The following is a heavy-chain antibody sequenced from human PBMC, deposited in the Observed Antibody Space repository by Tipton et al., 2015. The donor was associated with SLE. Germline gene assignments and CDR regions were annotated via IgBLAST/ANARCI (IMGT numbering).Heavy chain of an antibody. CDR2: IYSNGYT. D-gene: IGHD3-16*01. Sequence: TLSLTCTVSGGSVSSTGSYWGWIRQPSGKGLEWFGSIYSNGYTYYNPSLKSRVTISLDTSKNQFSLKLSSATAADTAMYYCARHWGLSEPVDYWGQGPLVTVSS. CDR1: GGSVSSTGSY. J-gene: IGHJ4*02. CDR3: ARHWGLSEPVDY. V-gene: IGHV4-39*07.